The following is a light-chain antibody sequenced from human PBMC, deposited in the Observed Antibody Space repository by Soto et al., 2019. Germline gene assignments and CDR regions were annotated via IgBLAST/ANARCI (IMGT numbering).Light chain of an antibody. V-gene: IGKV1-33*01. CDR2: DAS. CDR3: QQYDNLPLT. J-gene: IGKJ4*01. Sequence: DIQMTQSPSSLSASVGDRVTITCQASQDISNYLHWCQQKPGKAPKLLIYDASNLETGVPSRFSGSGSGTDFTFTISSLQPEDIATYYCQQYDNLPLTFGGGTEVEIK. CDR1: QDISNY.